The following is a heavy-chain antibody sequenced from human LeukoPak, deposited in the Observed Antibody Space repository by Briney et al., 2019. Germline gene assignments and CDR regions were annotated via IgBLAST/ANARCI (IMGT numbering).Heavy chain of an antibody. CDR3: ARAYYDFWSGYYTGGYFDY. J-gene: IGHJ4*02. V-gene: IGHV4-38-2*01. CDR2: IYNSGST. D-gene: IGHD3-3*01. Sequence: SETLSLTCAVSGYSISSGYYWGWIRQPPGKGLEWIGSIYNSGSTYYNPSLKSRVTISVDTSKNQFSLKLSSVTAADTAVYYCARAYYDFWSGYYTGGYFDYWGQGTLVTVSS. CDR1: GYSISSGYY.